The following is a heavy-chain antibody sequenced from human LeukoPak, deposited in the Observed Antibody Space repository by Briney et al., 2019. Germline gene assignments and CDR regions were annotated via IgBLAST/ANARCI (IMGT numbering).Heavy chain of an antibody. Sequence: GGSLRLSCAASGFTFSSYAMSWVRQAPGKGLEWVSAISGSGGSTYYADSVKGRFTISRDNAKNSLYLQMNSLRAEDTAVYYCAKDRVPAALSYYYYYYMDVWGKGTTVTVSS. V-gene: IGHV3-23*01. J-gene: IGHJ6*03. CDR2: ISGSGGST. CDR3: AKDRVPAALSYYYYYYMDV. D-gene: IGHD2-2*01. CDR1: GFTFSSYA.